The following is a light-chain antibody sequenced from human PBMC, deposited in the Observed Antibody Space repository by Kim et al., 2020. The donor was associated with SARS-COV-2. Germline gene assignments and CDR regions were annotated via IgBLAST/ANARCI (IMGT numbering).Light chain of an antibody. Sequence: PGQHARFTCSGDALQNQFTYWFQQKPGQAPVLVIYEDTERPSGIPERFSGSTSGTTVTLTISGVQAEDEADYYCQSSDSSDTFWVFGGGTQLTVL. CDR2: EDT. CDR3: QSSDSSDTFWV. CDR1: ALQNQF. V-gene: IGLV3-25*03. J-gene: IGLJ3*02.